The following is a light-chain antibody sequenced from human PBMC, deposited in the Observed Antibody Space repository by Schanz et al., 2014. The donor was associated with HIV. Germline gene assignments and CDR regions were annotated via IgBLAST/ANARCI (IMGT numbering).Light chain of an antibody. J-gene: IGKJ4*01. CDR3: QQSFSTPRT. Sequence: DFQLTQSPSSVSASVGDRVTITCRASQGFNDWIAWYQQKPGEAPKLLIYAASILQRGVPSRFSGSGSGTDFTLTIRSLQPEDFATYYCQQSFSTPRTFGGGTYVEIK. CDR2: AAS. V-gene: IGKV1-12*01. CDR1: QGFNDW.